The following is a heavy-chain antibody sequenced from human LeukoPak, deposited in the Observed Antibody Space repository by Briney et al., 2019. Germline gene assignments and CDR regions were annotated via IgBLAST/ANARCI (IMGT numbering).Heavy chain of an antibody. J-gene: IGHJ5*02. D-gene: IGHD2-2*01. CDR3: ARDHGWYCSSTSCYNNWFDP. V-gene: IGHV1-18*01. CDR1: GYTFTSYG. Sequence: GASVKVSCKASGYTFTSYGISWVRQAPGQGLEWKGWISAYNGNTNYAQKLQGRVTMTTDTSTSTAYMELRSLRSDDTAVYYCARDHGWYCSSTSCYNNWFDPWGQGTLVTVSS. CDR2: ISAYNGNT.